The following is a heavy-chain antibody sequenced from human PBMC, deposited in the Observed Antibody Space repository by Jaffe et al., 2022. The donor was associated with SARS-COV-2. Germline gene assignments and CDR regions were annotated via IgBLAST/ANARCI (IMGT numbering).Heavy chain of an antibody. V-gene: IGHV3-30*18. J-gene: IGHJ4*02. D-gene: IGHD4-17*01. CDR3: AKEFDYGGLGVY. CDR1: GFSFSSHG. CDR2: ISNDGTGK. Sequence: QVQLVESGGGVVQPGRSLRLSCTASGFSFSSHGMHWVRQSPGKGLEWVAVISNDGTGKYYADSVKGRFTISRDNSKNTMDLQMTSLRAEDTALYYCAKEFDYGGLGVYWGQGTPVTVSS.